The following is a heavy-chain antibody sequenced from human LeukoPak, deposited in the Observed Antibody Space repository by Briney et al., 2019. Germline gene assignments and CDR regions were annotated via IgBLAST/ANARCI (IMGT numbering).Heavy chain of an antibody. D-gene: IGHD6-19*01. CDR1: GFTFSTYV. J-gene: IGHJ4*02. V-gene: IGHV3-64D*06. CDR3: ARDLAVAGKDFDY. Sequence: GGSLRLSCSVSGFTFSTYVMHWVRQAPGKGLEYVSAISSNGDNTYYADSVKGRFTISRDNSKNTLYLQMSSLRADDTAVYYCARDLAVAGKDFDYWGQGTLVTVSS. CDR2: ISSNGDNT.